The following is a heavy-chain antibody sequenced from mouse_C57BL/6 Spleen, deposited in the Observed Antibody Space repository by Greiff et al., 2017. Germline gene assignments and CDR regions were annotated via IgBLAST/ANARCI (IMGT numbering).Heavy chain of an antibody. V-gene: IGHV5-9*01. CDR2: ISGGGGNT. D-gene: IGHD1-3*01. CDR3: ARTGLSDFDY. CDR1: GFTFSSYT. J-gene: IGHJ2*01. Sequence: EVKVEESGGGLVKPGGSLKLSCAASGFTFSSYTMSWVRQTPEKRLEWVATISGGGGNTYYPDSVKGRFTISRDNAKNTLYLQMSSLRSEDTALYYCARTGLSDFDYWGQGTTLTVSS.